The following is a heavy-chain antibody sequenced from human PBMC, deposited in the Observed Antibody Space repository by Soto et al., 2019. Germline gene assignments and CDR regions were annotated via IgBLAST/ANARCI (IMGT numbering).Heavy chain of an antibody. D-gene: IGHD3-22*01. J-gene: IGHJ4*02. Sequence: EVQLVESGGGLVQPGGSLRLSCAASGFTFSSYSMNWVRQAPGKGLEWVSYISSSSSTIYYADSVKGRFTISRDNAKNSADLQMNSLRAEETAVYYCARGAYYYDRSGLSYWGQGTLVTVSS. CDR1: GFTFSSYS. CDR3: ARGAYYYDRSGLSY. V-gene: IGHV3-48*01. CDR2: ISSSSSTI.